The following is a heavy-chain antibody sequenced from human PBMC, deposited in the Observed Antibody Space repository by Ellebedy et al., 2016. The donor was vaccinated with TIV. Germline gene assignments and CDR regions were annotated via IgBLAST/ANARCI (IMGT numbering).Heavy chain of an antibody. CDR1: GFSFRSYW. V-gene: IGHV3-7*01. Sequence: GESLKISCAASGFSFRSYWMSWARQAPGKGLEWVANIYQDGSDEYYVDSVKGRFTISRDNDNKALFLQMNSLRVEDTAVYYCARRGSYGDYAVQINSWFDPWGRGTLVTVSS. CDR3: ARRGSYGDYAVQINSWFDP. D-gene: IGHD4-17*01. J-gene: IGHJ5*02. CDR2: IYQDGSDE.